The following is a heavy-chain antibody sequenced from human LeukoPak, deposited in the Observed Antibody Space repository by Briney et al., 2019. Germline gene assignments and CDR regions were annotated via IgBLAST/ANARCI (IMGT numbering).Heavy chain of an antibody. CDR2: ISGSSSII. V-gene: IGHV3-48*04. CDR1: GFTFSSYS. J-gene: IGHJ3*02. D-gene: IGHD3-22*01. CDR3: ARSGTTYYYDSGSRI. Sequence: GGSLRLSCEASGFTFSSYSMNWVRQAPGKGLEWVSFISGSSSIIHYADSVKGRFTISRDNAKNSLFLQMNSLGAEDTAVYYCARSGTTYYYDSGSRIWGQGTMVTVSS.